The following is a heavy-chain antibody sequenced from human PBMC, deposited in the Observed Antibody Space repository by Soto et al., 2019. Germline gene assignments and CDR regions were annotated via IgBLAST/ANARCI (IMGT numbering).Heavy chain of an antibody. V-gene: IGHV4-59*01. CDR2: IFSDRTT. Sequence: SETLSLTCTVSGGSISNYYWNWIRQPPGKGLEWIGYIFSDRTTNYNPSLESRLTISLDTSKTQVSLKLTSVTAADTAVYYCARVSGYYVSKGLVPDFWGQGTLVTVPS. J-gene: IGHJ4*02. D-gene: IGHD6-25*01. CDR3: ARVSGYYVSKGLVPDF. CDR1: GGSISNYY.